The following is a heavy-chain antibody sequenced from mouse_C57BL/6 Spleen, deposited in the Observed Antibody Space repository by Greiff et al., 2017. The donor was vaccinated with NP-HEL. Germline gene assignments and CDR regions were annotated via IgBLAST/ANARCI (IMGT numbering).Heavy chain of an antibody. D-gene: IGHD1-1*01. V-gene: IGHV1-15*01. CDR1: GYTFTDYE. CDR3: TRWGTTVVATG. J-gene: IGHJ2*01. Sequence: QVHVKQSGAELVRPGASVTLSCKASGYTFTDYEMHWVKQTPVHGLEWIGAIDPETGGTAYNQKFKGKAILTADKSSSTAYMELRSLTSEDSAVYYCTRWGTTVVATGWGQGTTLTVSS. CDR2: IDPETGGT.